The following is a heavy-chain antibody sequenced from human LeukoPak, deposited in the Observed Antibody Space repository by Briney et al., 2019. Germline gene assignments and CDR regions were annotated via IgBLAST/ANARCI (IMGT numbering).Heavy chain of an antibody. D-gene: IGHD6-13*01. J-gene: IGHJ4*02. CDR2: IYSDDST. V-gene: IGHV3-53*01. CDR3: ASRPRDAAALDY. CDR1: RFTVSGVY. Sequence: PGGSLRLSCVASRFTVSGVYMSWVRQAPGQGLDWVSVIYSDDSTYYADSVKGRFTISRDNSKNTLNLQMNSLRAEDTAVYYCASRPRDAAALDYWGQGTLVTVSS.